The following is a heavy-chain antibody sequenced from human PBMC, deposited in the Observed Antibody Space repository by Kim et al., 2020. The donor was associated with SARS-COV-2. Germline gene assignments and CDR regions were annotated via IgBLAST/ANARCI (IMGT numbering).Heavy chain of an antibody. J-gene: IGHJ4*02. CDR3: ARLGDYGGY. D-gene: IGHD4-17*01. V-gene: IGHV5-10-1*01. CDR2: YT. Sequence: YTNYSPSFQGHVTISADKSISTAYLQWSSLKASDTAMYYCARLGDYGGYWGQGTLVTVSS.